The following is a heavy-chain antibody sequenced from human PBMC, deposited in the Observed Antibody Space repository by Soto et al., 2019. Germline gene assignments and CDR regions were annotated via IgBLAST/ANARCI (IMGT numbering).Heavy chain of an antibody. J-gene: IGHJ4*02. V-gene: IGHV1-69*01. Sequence: QVQLVQSGAEVKRPGSSVKVSCKTSGGTFSSYAISWVRQAPGQGLEWMGGIIPIFGTANYAQKFQGRVTITADESTRTAYMELTSLRSEDTAVYYCAREAYFDSSGYYYFYWGQGTLVTVSS. CDR1: GGTFSSYA. CDR3: AREAYFDSSGYYYFY. CDR2: IIPIFGTA. D-gene: IGHD3-22*01.